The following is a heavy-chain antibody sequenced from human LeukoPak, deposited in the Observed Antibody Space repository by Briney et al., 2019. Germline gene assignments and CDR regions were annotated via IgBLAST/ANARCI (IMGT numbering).Heavy chain of an antibody. Sequence: SETLSLTCAVYGGSFSGYYWSWIRQPPGKGPEWIGEINHSGTTNYNPSLKSRVTISVDTSKNRFSLKLSSVTAADTAVYYCAGDYDILTGYLSYWGQGTLVTVSS. V-gene: IGHV4-34*01. CDR1: GGSFSGYY. J-gene: IGHJ4*02. CDR2: INHSGTT. CDR3: AGDYDILTGYLSY. D-gene: IGHD3-9*01.